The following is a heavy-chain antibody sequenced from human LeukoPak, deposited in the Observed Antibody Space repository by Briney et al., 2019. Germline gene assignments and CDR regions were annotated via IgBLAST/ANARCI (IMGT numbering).Heavy chain of an antibody. D-gene: IGHD6-19*01. V-gene: IGHV4-34*01. J-gene: IGHJ4*02. CDR2: INHSGST. CDR3: AREEDSGWSY. CDR1: GGSFSGYY. Sequence: SETLSLTCAVYGGSFSGYYWSWIRQPPGKGLEWIGEINHSGSTNYNPSLKSRVTISVDTSKNQFSLKLSSVTAADTAVYYCAREEDSGWSYWGQGTLVTVSS.